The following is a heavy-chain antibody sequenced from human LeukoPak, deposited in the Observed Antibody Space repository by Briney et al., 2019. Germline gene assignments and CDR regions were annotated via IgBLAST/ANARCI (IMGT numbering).Heavy chain of an antibody. CDR2: INHSGST. CDR3: ARHYGP. J-gene: IGHJ5*02. Sequence: SETLSLTCAVYGGSFSGYYWSWFRQPPGKGLEWIGEINHSGSTDYNPSLKSRVTISVDTSKNQFSLKLNSVTAADTAVYYCARHYGPWGQGTLVTVSS. D-gene: IGHD3-16*01. V-gene: IGHV4-34*01. CDR1: GGSFSGYY.